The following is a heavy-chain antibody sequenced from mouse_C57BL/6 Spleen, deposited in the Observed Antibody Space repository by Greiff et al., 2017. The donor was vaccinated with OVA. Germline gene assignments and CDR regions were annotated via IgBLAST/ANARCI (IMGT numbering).Heavy chain of an antibody. CDR1: GYTFTNYW. Sequence: QVHVKQSGAELVRPGPSVKMSCKASGYTFTNYWIGWAKQRPGHGLEWIGDIYPGGGYTNYNEKFKGKATLTADKSSSTAYMQFSSLTSEDSAIYYCARRGYDYDVDYWGQGTTLTASS. CDR3: ARRGYDYDVDY. D-gene: IGHD2-4*01. CDR2: IYPGGGYT. V-gene: IGHV1-63*01. J-gene: IGHJ2*01.